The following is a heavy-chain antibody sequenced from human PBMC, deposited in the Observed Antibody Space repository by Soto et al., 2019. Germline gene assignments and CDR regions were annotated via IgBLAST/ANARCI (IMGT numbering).Heavy chain of an antibody. D-gene: IGHD5-18*01. V-gene: IGHV1-18*01. CDR2: ISAYNGKT. CDR3: ARDHPEDTAMVAGDAFDI. Sequence: ASVKVSCKASGYTFTSYGISWVRQAPGQGLEWMGWISAYNGKTNYAQKLQGRVTITADKSTSTAYMELSSLRSEDTAVYYCARDHPEDTAMVAGDAFDIWGQGTMVTVSS. J-gene: IGHJ3*02. CDR1: GYTFTSYG.